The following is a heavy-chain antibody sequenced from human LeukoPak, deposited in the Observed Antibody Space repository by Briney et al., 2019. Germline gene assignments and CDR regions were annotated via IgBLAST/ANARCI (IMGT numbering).Heavy chain of an antibody. CDR2: IYYSGSS. V-gene: IGHV4-39*01. Sequence: SETLSLTCTVSGDSISSNNYYWNWIRQPPGKGLEWIASIYYSGSSHYNPSLKSRVTISVDTSKNQFSLKLRSVTAADTAVYYCARRGRYCSSTSCYGFDYWGQGTLVTVSS. CDR1: GDSISSNNYY. J-gene: IGHJ4*02. CDR3: ARRGRYCSSTSCYGFDY. D-gene: IGHD2-2*01.